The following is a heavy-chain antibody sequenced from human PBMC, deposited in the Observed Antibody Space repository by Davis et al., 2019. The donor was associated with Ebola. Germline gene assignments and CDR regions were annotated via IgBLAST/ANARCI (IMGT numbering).Heavy chain of an antibody. Sequence: HTGGSLRLSCAASGFTFSSYWMHWVRQAPGKGLVWVSRINSDGSSTSYADSVKGRFTISRDNAKNTLYLQMNSLRAEDTAVYYCASTAVQGLISYWGQGTLVTVSS. J-gene: IGHJ4*02. CDR3: ASTAVQGLISY. CDR1: GFTFSSYW. CDR2: INSDGSST. D-gene: IGHD3-10*01. V-gene: IGHV3-74*01.